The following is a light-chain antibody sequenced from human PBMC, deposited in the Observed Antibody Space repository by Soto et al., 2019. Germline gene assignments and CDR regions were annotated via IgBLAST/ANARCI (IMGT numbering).Light chain of an antibody. V-gene: IGKV3-15*01. CDR3: QQYNNWPRV. CDR1: QSVSSN. J-gene: IGKJ1*01. CDR2: GAS. Sequence: EIVMTQSPATLSVSPGERATISCRASQSVSSNLAWYQQKPGQAPRLLIYGASTRATGIPARFSGSGSGTEFTLTISSLQSEDFAVYYCQQYNNWPRVFGQGTKV.